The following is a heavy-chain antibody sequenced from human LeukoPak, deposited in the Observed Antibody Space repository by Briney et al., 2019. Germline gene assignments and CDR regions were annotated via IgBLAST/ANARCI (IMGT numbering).Heavy chain of an antibody. D-gene: IGHD6-19*01. J-gene: IGHJ4*02. CDR3: ARDSSGWYVFDY. Sequence: PGGSLRLSCAASGFTFSDYYMSWIRQAPGKGLEWVSSISSSSSYIYYADSVKGRFTISRDNAKNSLYLQMNSLRAEDTAVYYCARDSSGWYVFDYWGQGTLVTVSS. CDR1: GFTFSDYY. V-gene: IGHV3-11*06. CDR2: ISSSSSYI.